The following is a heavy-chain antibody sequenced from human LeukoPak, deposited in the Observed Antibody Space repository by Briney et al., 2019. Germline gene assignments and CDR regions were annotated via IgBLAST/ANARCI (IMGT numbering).Heavy chain of an antibody. CDR3: ARGVDNYGFIFDY. D-gene: IGHD5-18*01. CDR2: ISSSSTYT. CDR1: GHPFSSFT. Sequence: PGGSLRLSCTVSGHPFSSFTLNWVRQSPGKGLEWVSSISSSSTYTYYADSVKGRFTISRDNAKNSLFLQMNSLRDDDTGVYFCARGVDNYGFIFDYWGQGTLVTVSS. J-gene: IGHJ4*02. V-gene: IGHV3-21*01.